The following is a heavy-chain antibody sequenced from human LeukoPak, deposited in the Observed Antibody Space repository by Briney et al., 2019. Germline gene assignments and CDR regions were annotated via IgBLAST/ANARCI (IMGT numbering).Heavy chain of an antibody. J-gene: IGHJ5*02. V-gene: IGHV1-2*06. CDR2: INPNSGGT. D-gene: IGHD3-10*01. Sequence: GASVKVSCKASGYTFTGYCMHWVRQAPGQGLEWMGRINPNSGGTNYAQKFQGRVTMTRDTSISTAYMELSRLRSDDTAVYYCARGYGSGSYWVPFDPWGQGTLVTVSS. CDR3: ARGYGSGSYWVPFDP. CDR1: GYTFTGYC.